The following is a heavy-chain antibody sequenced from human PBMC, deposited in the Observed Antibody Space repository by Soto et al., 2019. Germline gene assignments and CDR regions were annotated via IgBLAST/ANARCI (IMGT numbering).Heavy chain of an antibody. CDR1: GGAVSGYH. Sequence: SQTLSLTCAVYGGAVSGYHWSWIRQPPGKGLEWIGELNHSGSTNYNPSLKSRVTISVDTSKNQFSLKLSSVTAADTAVYYCARGEFGMVNWFDPWGQG. V-gene: IGHV4-34*01. D-gene: IGHD3-10*01. J-gene: IGHJ5*02. CDR2: LNHSGST. CDR3: ARGEFGMVNWFDP.